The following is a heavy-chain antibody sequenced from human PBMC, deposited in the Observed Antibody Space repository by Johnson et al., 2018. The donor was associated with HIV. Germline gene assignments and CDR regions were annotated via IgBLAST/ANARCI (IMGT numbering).Heavy chain of an antibody. J-gene: IGHJ3*02. D-gene: IGHD1-26*01. CDR2: ISYDGSNK. CDR3: ASEGALWSDAFDI. CDR1: GFTFSSYA. V-gene: IGHV3-30-3*01. Sequence: QVQLVESGGGLVQPGGSLRLSCAASGFTFSSYAMHWVRQAPGKGLDWVAVISYDGSNKFYADSVKGRFTISRDNSKNTLFLQMNSLRAEDTAVYYCASEGALWSDAFDIWGQGTMVTVSS.